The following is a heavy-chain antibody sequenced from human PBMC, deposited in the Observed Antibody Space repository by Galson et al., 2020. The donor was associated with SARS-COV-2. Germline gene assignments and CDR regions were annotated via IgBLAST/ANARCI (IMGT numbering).Heavy chain of an antibody. Sequence: SETLSLTCTVSGDSISSSSYYWGWIRQPPGKGLEWIGSMYYAGTTYYNPSLKSRVTISEDSSKSQFSLKLSSVTAADTAVYYCSRATWLVRHFDDWGQGTLVTVSS. CDR1: GDSISSSSYY. CDR2: MYYAGTT. D-gene: IGHD3-10*01. CDR3: SRATWLVRHFDD. J-gene: IGHJ4*02. V-gene: IGHV4-39*01.